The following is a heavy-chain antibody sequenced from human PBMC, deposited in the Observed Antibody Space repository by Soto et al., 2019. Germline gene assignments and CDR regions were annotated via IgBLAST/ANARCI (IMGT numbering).Heavy chain of an antibody. CDR1: GGSISSYY. Sequence: KPSETLSLTCTVSGGSISSYYWSWIRQPPGKGLEWIGYIYYSGSTNYNPSLKSRVTIPVDTSKNQFSLKLSSVTAADTAVYYCARVSSSSNSYYYYYGMDVWGQGTTVTVSS. D-gene: IGHD6-6*01. V-gene: IGHV4-59*01. CDR2: IYYSGST. J-gene: IGHJ6*02. CDR3: ARVSSSSNSYYYYYGMDV.